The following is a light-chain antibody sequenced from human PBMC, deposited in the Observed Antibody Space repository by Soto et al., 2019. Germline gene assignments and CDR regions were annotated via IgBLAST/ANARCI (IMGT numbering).Light chain of an antibody. CDR3: QHFNSYPVA. CDR1: QYIDTA. V-gene: IGKV1-13*02. J-gene: IGKJ4*01. Sequence: AIQLTQSPSSLSASVGDTVTITCRASQYIDTALAWYQQKPGKSPNLLIFHASRLEAGVPGRFGVSGSGTEFTLTISGVQPEDFAVYFCQHFNSYPVAFGGGTKVEIK. CDR2: HAS.